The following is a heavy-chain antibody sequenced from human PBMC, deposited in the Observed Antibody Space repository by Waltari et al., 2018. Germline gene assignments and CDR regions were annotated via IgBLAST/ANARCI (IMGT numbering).Heavy chain of an antibody. V-gene: IGHV4-59*11. CDR3: AAVRSLDAFDI. Sequence: QVQLQESGPGLVKPSETLSLTCTVSGGSISSHYWSWIRQPPGKGLEWIGKSYYSGSTNAHPSLSSRITTSVDTSRTQYSLKLSSVTAADTALYYCAAVRSLDAFDIWGQGTMVTVSS. CDR2: SYYSGST. D-gene: IGHD6-19*01. CDR1: GGSISSHY. J-gene: IGHJ3*02.